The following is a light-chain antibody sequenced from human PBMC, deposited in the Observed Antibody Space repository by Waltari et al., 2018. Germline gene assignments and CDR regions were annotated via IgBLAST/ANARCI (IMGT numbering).Light chain of an antibody. J-gene: IGKJ3*01. V-gene: IGKV3-20*01. Sequence: CRASQSVGSGYLAWYQQKVGQAPRLLIYGATSRATGVPDRFSGTESGTDFTLSIGRLEPEDSAVYFCQQYGRAPLTFGPGTKVEIK. CDR1: QSVGSGY. CDR2: GAT. CDR3: QQYGRAPLT.